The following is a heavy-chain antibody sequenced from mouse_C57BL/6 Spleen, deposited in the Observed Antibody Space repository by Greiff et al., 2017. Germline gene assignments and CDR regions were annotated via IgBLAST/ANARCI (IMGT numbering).Heavy chain of an antibody. V-gene: IGHV1-55*01. CDR1: GYTFTSYW. Sequence: QVQLQQPGAELVKPGASVKMSCKASGYTFTSYWITWVKQRPGQGLEWIGDIYPGSGSTNYNEKFKSKATLTVDTSSSTAYMQLSSLTSEDSAVYYCARPHYGSSYDWDFDVWGTGTTVTVSS. J-gene: IGHJ1*03. CDR3: ARPHYGSSYDWDFDV. D-gene: IGHD1-1*01. CDR2: IYPGSGST.